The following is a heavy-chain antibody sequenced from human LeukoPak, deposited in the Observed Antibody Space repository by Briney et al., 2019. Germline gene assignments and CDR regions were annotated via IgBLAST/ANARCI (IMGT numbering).Heavy chain of an antibody. D-gene: IGHD2-21*01. V-gene: IGHV3-15*01. Sequence: GGSLRLSCAASGFTFDKAWMTWVRQAPGKGLEWVGRIKSKIHGGTIDYAAPVKGRFTISRDDSENTVYLQMSSLRTEDTAVYYCTGHVFPQRGAFDIWGQGTMVTVSS. CDR3: TGHVFPQRGAFDI. CDR1: GFTFDKAW. J-gene: IGHJ3*02. CDR2: IKSKIHGGTI.